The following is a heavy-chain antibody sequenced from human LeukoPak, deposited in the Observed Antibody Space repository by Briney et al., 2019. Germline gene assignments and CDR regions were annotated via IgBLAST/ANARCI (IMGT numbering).Heavy chain of an antibody. D-gene: IGHD1-26*01. V-gene: IGHV3-30*02. CDR2: IRSDGYHT. Sequence: GGSLRLSCGASGFIFDTHDMHWVRQAPGKGLEWVAFIRSDGYHTYYADSVKGRFTITRDNSKNTLYLQMNSLRLEDMAVYYCAKPSGSGVDYWGRGTRVTVSS. CDR3: AKPSGSGVDY. CDR1: GFIFDTHD. J-gene: IGHJ4*02.